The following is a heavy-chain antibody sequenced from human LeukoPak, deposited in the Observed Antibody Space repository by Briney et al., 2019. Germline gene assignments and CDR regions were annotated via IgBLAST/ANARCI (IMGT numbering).Heavy chain of an antibody. CDR2: ISAYNGNT. CDR1: GYTFTSYG. J-gene: IGHJ4*02. D-gene: IGHD3-9*01. Sequence: ASVKVSCKASGYTFTSYGISWVRQAPGQGLEWMGWISAYNGNTNYAQKLQGRVTVTTDTSTSTAYMELRSLRSDDTAVYYCARWEVPYYDILTGYGAWDYWGQGTLVTVSS. CDR3: ARWEVPYYDILTGYGAWDY. V-gene: IGHV1-18*01.